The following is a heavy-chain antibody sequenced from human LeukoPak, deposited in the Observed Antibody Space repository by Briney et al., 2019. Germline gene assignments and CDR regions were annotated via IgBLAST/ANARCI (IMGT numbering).Heavy chain of an antibody. D-gene: IGHD3-10*01. Sequence: PGGSLRLSCAASGFTFDDYGMSWVRRAPGKGLEWVSAISGSGGSTYYADSVKGRFTISRDNSKNTLYLQMNSLRAEDTAVYYCAKGLLLWFGELIGALDVWGKGTTVTISS. V-gene: IGHV3-23*01. CDR3: AKGLLLWFGELIGALDV. J-gene: IGHJ6*04. CDR1: GFTFDDYG. CDR2: ISGSGGST.